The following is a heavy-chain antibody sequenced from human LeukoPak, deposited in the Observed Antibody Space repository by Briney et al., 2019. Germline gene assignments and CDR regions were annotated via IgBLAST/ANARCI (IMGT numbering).Heavy chain of an antibody. CDR2: IYNSGST. CDR1: GGSISSYY. J-gene: IGHJ4*02. V-gene: IGHV4-4*07. Sequence: PSETLSLTCTVSGGSISSYYWSWTRQPAGKGLEWIGHIYNSGSTNYNPSLKSRVTISVDTSKNQISLKLSSVTAADTAVYYCARSRLWFDYWGQGTLVTVSS. CDR3: ARSRLWFDY. D-gene: IGHD2-21*01.